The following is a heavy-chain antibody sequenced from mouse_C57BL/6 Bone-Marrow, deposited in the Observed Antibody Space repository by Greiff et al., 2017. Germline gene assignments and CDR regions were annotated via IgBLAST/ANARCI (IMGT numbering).Heavy chain of an antibody. CDR3: ARGGLYYYAFWYFDV. D-gene: IGHD1-1*01. V-gene: IGHV3-3*01. CDR1: GFSINSDCY. Sequence: EVKLQESGPSLVRPSQTLSLTCTVTGFSINSDCYWIWIRQFPGNKLEYIGYTFYSGITYYNPSLESRTYITRDTSKNQFSLKLRSVTPEDTATYYCARGGLYYYAFWYFDVWGTGTTLTVSS. J-gene: IGHJ1*03. CDR2: TFYSGIT.